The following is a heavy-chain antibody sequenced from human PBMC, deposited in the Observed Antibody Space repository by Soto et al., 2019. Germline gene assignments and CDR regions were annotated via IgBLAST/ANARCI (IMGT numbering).Heavy chain of an antibody. J-gene: IGHJ6*02. CDR1: GGTFSSYA. V-gene: IGHV1-69*06. CDR3: ARDLAYCGADCYSGGDYYYGMDV. D-gene: IGHD2-21*02. CDR2: IIPIFGTA. Sequence: SVKVSCKASGGTFSSYAISWVRQAPGQGLEWMGGIIPIFGTANYAQKFQGRVTITADKCTSTAYMELSSLRSEDTAVYYCARDLAYCGADCYSGGDYYYGMDVWGQGTTVTVSS.